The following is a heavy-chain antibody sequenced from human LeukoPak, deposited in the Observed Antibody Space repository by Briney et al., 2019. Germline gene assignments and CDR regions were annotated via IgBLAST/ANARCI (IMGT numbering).Heavy chain of an antibody. CDR2: LTSNGVST. V-gene: IGHV3-64*04. J-gene: IGHJ4*02. CDR1: GFTFSGYP. D-gene: IGHD6-19*01. Sequence: QPGGSLRLSCSASGFTFSGYPMHWVRQAPGKGLEYVSALTSNGVSTFYADSVKGRFTISRDNSKNTLYLQMNSLRAEDTAVYYCARVPSGWYYYFDYWGQGTLVTVSS. CDR3: ARVPSGWYYYFDY.